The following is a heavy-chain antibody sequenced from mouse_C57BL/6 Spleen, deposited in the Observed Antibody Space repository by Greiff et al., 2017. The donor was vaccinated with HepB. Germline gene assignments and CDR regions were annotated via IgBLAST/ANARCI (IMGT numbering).Heavy chain of an antibody. D-gene: IGHD1-1*01. V-gene: IGHV1-4*01. Sequence: QVQLQQSGAELARPGASVKMSCKASGYTFTSYTMHWVKQRPGQGLEWIGYINPSSGYTKYNQKFKDKATLTADKSSSTAYMQLSSLPSEDSAVYYCARGENYYGSSYWFAYWGQGTLVTVSA. CDR1: GYTFTSYT. J-gene: IGHJ3*01. CDR2: INPSSGYT. CDR3: ARGENYYGSSYWFAY.